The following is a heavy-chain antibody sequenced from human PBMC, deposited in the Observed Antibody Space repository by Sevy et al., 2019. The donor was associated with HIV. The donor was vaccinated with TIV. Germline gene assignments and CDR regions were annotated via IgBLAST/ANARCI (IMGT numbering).Heavy chain of an antibody. V-gene: IGHV3-7*01. D-gene: IGHD6-13*01. J-gene: IGHJ4*02. CDR2: IKQDGSVK. CDR3: VRAIAAAGSF. Sequence: GGSLRLSCAASGFSLNNYWMNWVRQAPGKGLKWVANIKQDGSVKYYVDSVKGRFTISRDNARNLLYLQMNSLRVEDTALYYCVRAIAAAGSFWGQGTLVTVSS. CDR1: GFSLNNYW.